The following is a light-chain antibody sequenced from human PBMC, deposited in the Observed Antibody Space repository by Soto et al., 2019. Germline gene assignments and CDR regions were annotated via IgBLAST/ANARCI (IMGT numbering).Light chain of an antibody. J-gene: IGLJ1*01. V-gene: IGLV2-8*01. CDR1: GTDVGAYNY. CDR3: SSYAGSNSFV. Sequence: QSVLTQPPSASGSPVLSVTISCTGTGTDVGAYNYVSWYQQRPGKAPKLMIFEVTKRPSGVPDRFSGSKSGNTASLTVSGVQADDEADYYCSSYAGSNSFVFGTGTKVTVL. CDR2: EVT.